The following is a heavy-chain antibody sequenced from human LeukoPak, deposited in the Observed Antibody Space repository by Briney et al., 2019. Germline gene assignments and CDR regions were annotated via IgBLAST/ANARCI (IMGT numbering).Heavy chain of an antibody. V-gene: IGHV4-59*05. CDR1: GFTVSSNF. CDR3: ARRRYSSGRPPEVDY. J-gene: IGHJ4*02. Sequence: PGGSLRLSCAASGFTVSSNFMSWVRQAPGKGLEWIGSIYYSGSTYYNPSLKSRVTISVDTSKNQFSLKLSSVTAADTAVYYCARRRYSSGRPPEVDYWGQGTLVTVSS. CDR2: IYYSGST. D-gene: IGHD6-19*01.